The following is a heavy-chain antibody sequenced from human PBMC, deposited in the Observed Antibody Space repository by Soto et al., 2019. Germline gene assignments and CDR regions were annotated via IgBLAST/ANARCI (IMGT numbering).Heavy chain of an antibody. Sequence: QAQLVQSGAEVKKPGASVKVSCKASGYTFYSHSISWVRQAPGQGLEWMGRINGDYGNTQYAQTFRGRVTMTTDTCTTTVYMELTNLRSDDTAVYYCARCIQGDYYYGMDVWGQGTTVTVSS. CDR3: ARCIQGDYYYGMDV. CDR2: INGDYGNT. J-gene: IGHJ6*02. V-gene: IGHV1-18*01. CDR1: GYTFYSHS. D-gene: IGHD5-18*01.